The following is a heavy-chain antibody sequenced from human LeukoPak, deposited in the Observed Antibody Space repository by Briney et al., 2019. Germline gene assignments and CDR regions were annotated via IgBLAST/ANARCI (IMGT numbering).Heavy chain of an antibody. CDR3: ARTCSSTSCQGAFNI. CDR1: GGSFSGYY. CDR2: INHSGST. D-gene: IGHD2-2*01. J-gene: IGHJ3*02. V-gene: IGHV4-34*01. Sequence: SETLSLTCAVYGGSFSGYYWSWIRQPPGKGLEWIGEINHSGSTNYNPSLKSRVTISVDTSKNQFSLKLSSVTAADTAVYYCARTCSSTSCQGAFNIWGQGTMVTVSS.